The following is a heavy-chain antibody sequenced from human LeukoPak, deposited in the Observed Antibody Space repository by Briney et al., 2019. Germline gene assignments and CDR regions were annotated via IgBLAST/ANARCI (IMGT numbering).Heavy chain of an antibody. CDR1: GGTFSSYA. CDR3: ARGREYQLLFYYYGMDV. Sequence: SVKVSCKASGGTFSSYAISWVRQAPGQGLEWMGRIIPILGIANYAQKFQGRVTITADKSTSTAYMELSSLRSEDTAVYYCARGREYQLLFYYYGMDVWGQGTTVTVSS. CDR2: IIPILGIA. D-gene: IGHD2-2*01. V-gene: IGHV1-69*04. J-gene: IGHJ6*02.